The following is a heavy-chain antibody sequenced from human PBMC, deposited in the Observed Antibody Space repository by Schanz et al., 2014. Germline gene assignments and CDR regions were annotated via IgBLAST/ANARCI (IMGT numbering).Heavy chain of an antibody. V-gene: IGHV3-9*01. CDR1: GFAFSSFA. J-gene: IGHJ4*02. Sequence: EVQLLESGGGLVQPGGSLRLSCVASGFAFSSFAMHWVRQAPGKGLEWVSVISWNSGTIGYADSVKGRFTISRDNAKNSLFLQMNSLRAEDTAVYYCAKYRGYYRVSGSYRELEYWGQGTLVTVSS. CDR3: AKYRGYYRVSGSYRELEY. CDR2: ISWNSGTI. D-gene: IGHD3-10*01.